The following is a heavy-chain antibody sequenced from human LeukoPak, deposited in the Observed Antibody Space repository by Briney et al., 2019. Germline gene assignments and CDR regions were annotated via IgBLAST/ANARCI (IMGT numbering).Heavy chain of an antibody. J-gene: IGHJ4*02. CDR3: ARERRSYNYFDY. CDR1: GGSISSSSYY. Sequence: SETLSLTCTVSGGSISSSSYYWGWIRQPPGKGLEWIGSIYYSGGTYYNPSLKSRVTISVDTSKNQFSLKLSSVTAADTAVYYCARERRSYNYFDYWGRGTLVTVSS. D-gene: IGHD2-2*02. V-gene: IGHV4-39*07. CDR2: IYYSGGT.